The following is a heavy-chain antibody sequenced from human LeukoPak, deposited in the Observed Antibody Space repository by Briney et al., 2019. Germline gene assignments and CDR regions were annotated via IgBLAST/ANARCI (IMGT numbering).Heavy chain of an antibody. CDR3: TYGDSGGDDAFDI. D-gene: IGHD4-23*01. J-gene: IGHJ3*02. CDR2: IRSKANNYAT. V-gene: IGHV3-73*01. CDR1: GLTFSGSA. Sequence: PGGSLTLSCAASGLTFSGSAMQWVRQASGKGLEWVGRIRSKANNYATAYAASVKGRFTISRDDSKNTAYLQMNSLKTEDTAVYYCTYGDSGGDDAFDIWGQGTMVTVSS.